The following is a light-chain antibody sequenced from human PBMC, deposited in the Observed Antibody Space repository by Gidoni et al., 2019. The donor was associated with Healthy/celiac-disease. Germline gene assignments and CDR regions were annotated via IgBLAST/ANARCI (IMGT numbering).Light chain of an antibody. Sequence: DCVSTQSPLSLLVTPGEPASISCRSSLSLLHSNGYNYLDWYLQKPGQSPQLLIYLGSNRASGVPARFSGSGSGTDFTLKISRVEAEDVGVYYCMQALQTRLTFGGGTKVEIK. J-gene: IGKJ4*01. V-gene: IGKV2-28*01. CDR2: LGS. CDR3: MQALQTRLT. CDR1: LSLLHSNGYNY.